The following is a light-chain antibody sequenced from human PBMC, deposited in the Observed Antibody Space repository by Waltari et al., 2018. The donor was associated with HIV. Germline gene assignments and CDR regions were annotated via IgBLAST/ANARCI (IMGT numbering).Light chain of an antibody. Sequence: DVQMTQSPSTLSASVGDRVALTCRASQIINNWLAWYQQKPGRPPKLIIYKTSNLESGVPARFIGSGSGAEFTLTIDGLQPDDFATYFCQQYNSHSNTFGQGTRLDI. CDR3: QQYNSHSNT. CDR2: KTS. V-gene: IGKV1-5*03. J-gene: IGKJ2*01. CDR1: QIINNW.